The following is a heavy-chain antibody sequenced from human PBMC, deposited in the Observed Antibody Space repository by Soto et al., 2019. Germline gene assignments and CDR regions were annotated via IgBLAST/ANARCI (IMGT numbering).Heavy chain of an antibody. D-gene: IGHD3-3*01. CDR1: GYSFTSYG. V-gene: IGHV1-18*01. J-gene: IGHJ4*02. CDR2: ISAYNGNT. CDR3: ARGHYDFWSGFFYFDY. Sequence: ASVKVSCKAAGYSFTSYGISWWRQAPGQGLEWMGWISAYNGNTNYAQKLQGRVTMTTDTSTSTAYMELRSLRSDDTAVYYCARGHYDFWSGFFYFDYWGQGTLVTVSS.